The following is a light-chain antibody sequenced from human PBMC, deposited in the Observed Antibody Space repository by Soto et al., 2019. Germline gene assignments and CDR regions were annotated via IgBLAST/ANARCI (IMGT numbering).Light chain of an antibody. V-gene: IGLV2-11*01. CDR3: CSYAGGYIFVE. CDR1: SSDVGGSNY. CDR2: DVS. Sequence: QSVLTQPRSVSGSPGQSVTISCTGSSSDVGGSNYVSWYQQHPGKAPQLMIYDVSKRPSGVPDRFSGSKSGNTASLTISGLQAEDEAAYYCCSYAGGYIFVEFGGGTKLTVL. J-gene: IGLJ2*01.